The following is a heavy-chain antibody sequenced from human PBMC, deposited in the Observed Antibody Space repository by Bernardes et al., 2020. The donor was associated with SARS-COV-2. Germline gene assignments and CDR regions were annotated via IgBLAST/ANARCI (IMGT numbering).Heavy chain of an antibody. CDR3: ARHPRPGGNWFDP. V-gene: IGHV4-59*11. D-gene: IGHD3-16*01. CDR2: MSYSGSI. CDR1: GGSIISHY. J-gene: IGHJ5*02. Sequence: SETLSLTCTVSGGSIISHYWNWIRQPPGKGLEWIGYMSYSGSINYNPSLKSRVTISVDTSKNQFSLKLSSVTAADTAVYYCARHPRPGGNWFDPWGQGILVTVSS.